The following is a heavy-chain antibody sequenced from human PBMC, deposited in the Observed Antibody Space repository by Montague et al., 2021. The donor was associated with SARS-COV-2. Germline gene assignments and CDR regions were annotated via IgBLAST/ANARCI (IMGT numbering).Heavy chain of an antibody. V-gene: IGHV4-34*01. Sequence: SETLSLTCTVYDGSFSDYSWTWIHQHAGKGLAWIGETNHRGSTNYNPSLRSRVTISVDTSKNQFSLKMTSVTAADTAVYYCARGRQHINMVVVVVTGGEYYFDFWGQGTLVAVSS. CDR1: DGSFSDYS. CDR2: TNHRGST. D-gene: IGHD3-22*01. CDR3: ARGRQHINMVVVVVTGGEYYFDF. J-gene: IGHJ4*02.